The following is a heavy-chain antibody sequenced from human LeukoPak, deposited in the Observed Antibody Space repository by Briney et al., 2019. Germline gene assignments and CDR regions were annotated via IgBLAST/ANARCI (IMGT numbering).Heavy chain of an antibody. CDR2: IIPIFGIA. Sequence: ASVKVSCKASGGTVTSYAIIWVRQAPGQGLEWRGGIIPIFGIAIYAHKFQGRVTISPDKSTSTAYMERSSLRSEDTAVYNCARDSSGITGTMLDYWGQGTLVTVSS. J-gene: IGHJ4*02. CDR1: GGTVTSYA. D-gene: IGHD1-20*01. V-gene: IGHV1-69*17. CDR3: ARDSSGITGTMLDY.